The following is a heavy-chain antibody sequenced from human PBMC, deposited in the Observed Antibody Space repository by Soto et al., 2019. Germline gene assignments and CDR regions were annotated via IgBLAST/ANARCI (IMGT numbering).Heavy chain of an antibody. J-gene: IGHJ6*02. CDR1: GGSFSGYY. Sequence: SETLSLTCAVYGGSFSGYYWSWIRQPPGKGLEWIGEINHSGSTNYNPSLKSRVTISVDTSKNQFSLKLSSVTAADTAVYYCAIGYSSGWYDFSPYYYYGMDVWGQGTTVIVSS. CDR3: AIGYSSGWYDFSPYYYYGMDV. D-gene: IGHD6-19*01. V-gene: IGHV4-34*01. CDR2: INHSGST.